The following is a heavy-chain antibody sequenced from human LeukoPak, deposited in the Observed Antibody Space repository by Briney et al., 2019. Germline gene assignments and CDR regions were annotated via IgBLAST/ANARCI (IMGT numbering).Heavy chain of an antibody. CDR3: AKQWPAAAHKYYFDY. V-gene: IGHV3-23*01. Sequence: GGLRLSCAASGFAFSRYAMSWVRQAPGKGLEWVSAISGSGGSTYYADSVKGRFTISRDNSKNTLYLQMNSLRAEDTAVYYCAKQWPAAAHKYYFDYWGQGTLDTVSS. D-gene: IGHD6-19*01. CDR1: GFAFSRYA. CDR2: ISGSGGST. J-gene: IGHJ4*02.